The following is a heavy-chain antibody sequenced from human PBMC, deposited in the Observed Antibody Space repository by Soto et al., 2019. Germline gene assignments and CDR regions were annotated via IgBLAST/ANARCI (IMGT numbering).Heavy chain of an antibody. CDR3: ARESIAAAAISDAFDI. CDR1: GFTFSDYY. V-gene: IGHV3-11*01. CDR2: ISSSGSTI. D-gene: IGHD6-13*01. J-gene: IGHJ3*02. Sequence: PVGSLRLSCAASGFTFSDYYMSWIRQAPGKGLEWVSYISSSGSTIYYADSVKGRFTISRDNAKNSLYLQMNSLRAEDTAVYYCARESIAAAAISDAFDIWGQGTMVNVSS.